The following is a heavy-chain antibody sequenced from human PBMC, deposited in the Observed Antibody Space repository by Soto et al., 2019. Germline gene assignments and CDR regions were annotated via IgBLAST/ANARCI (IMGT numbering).Heavy chain of an antibody. CDR3: TRDAPIAAAGKRSYFDL. Sequence: PGGSLRLSCTASGFIFGDYGMSWFRQAPGKGLEWVGFIRSKSYGGTTEYAASVKGRFTISRDDSRSIAYLQMNSLKTEDTAMYYCTRDAPIAAAGKRSYFDLWGQGT. CDR1: GFIFGDYG. CDR2: IRSKSYGGTT. V-gene: IGHV3-49*03. J-gene: IGHJ4*02. D-gene: IGHD6-13*01.